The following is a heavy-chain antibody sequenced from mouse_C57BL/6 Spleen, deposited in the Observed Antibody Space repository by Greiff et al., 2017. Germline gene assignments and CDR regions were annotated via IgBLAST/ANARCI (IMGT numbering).Heavy chain of an antibody. Sequence: VQLQQSGAELVRPGASVKMSCKASGYTFTSYSMHWVNQRPGQGLEWIGYINPSSGYSKYNQKFKDKATLTADKSSSTAYMQLSSLTSEDAAVYYCARSGNYYALDYWGQGTSVTVSS. CDR2: INPSSGYS. J-gene: IGHJ4*01. D-gene: IGHD2-1*01. V-gene: IGHV1-4*01. CDR1: GYTFTSYS. CDR3: ARSGNYYALDY.